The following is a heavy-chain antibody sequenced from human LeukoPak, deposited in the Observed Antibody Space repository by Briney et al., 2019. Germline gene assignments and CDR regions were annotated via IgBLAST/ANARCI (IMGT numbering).Heavy chain of an antibody. Sequence: GGSLRLSCAASGFTFSSYSMNWVRQAPGKGLEWVSYISSSSSTIYYADSVKGRFTISRDNSKNTLYLQMNSLRAEDTAVYYCAKDPLGLTGYYYYMDVWGKGTTVTISS. CDR1: GFTFSSYS. CDR3: AKDPLGLTGYYYYMDV. J-gene: IGHJ6*03. V-gene: IGHV3-48*01. CDR2: ISSSSSTI.